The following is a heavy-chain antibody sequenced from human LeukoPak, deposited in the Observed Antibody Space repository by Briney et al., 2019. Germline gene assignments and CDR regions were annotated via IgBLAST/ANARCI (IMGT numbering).Heavy chain of an antibody. V-gene: IGHV3-23*01. CDR1: GFTFSSYA. D-gene: IGHD2-15*01. J-gene: IGHJ4*01. CDR2: LSGSGAST. CDR3: AKQKGYCSGGSCYYSDD. Sequence: SGGSLRLSCAASGFTFSSYAMSWVRQAPGKGLEWVSTLSGSGASTSYADSVKGRFTISRDNSKNTLYLQMNRLRAEDTARYYCAKQKGYCSGGSCYYSDDWGQATLVTVSS.